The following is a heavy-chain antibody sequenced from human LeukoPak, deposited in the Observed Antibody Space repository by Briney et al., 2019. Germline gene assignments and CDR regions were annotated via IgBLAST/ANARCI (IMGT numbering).Heavy chain of an antibody. CDR3: AARPGDLAVPFDY. V-gene: IGHV3-23*01. CDR2: ISGSGDIT. J-gene: IGHJ4*02. Sequence: GGSLRLSCGASGFTFGTHAMTWVRQAPGKGLEYVSLISGSGDITYYAHSLKDRFTISRDNSKNTLYLQMHSLRAEDTAVYYCAARPGDLAVPFDYWGQGTLVTVSS. CDR1: GFTFGTHA. D-gene: IGHD3-10*01.